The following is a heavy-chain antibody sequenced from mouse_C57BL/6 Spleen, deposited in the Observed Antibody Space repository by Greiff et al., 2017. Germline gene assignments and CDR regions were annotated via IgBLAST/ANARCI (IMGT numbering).Heavy chain of an antibody. CDR2: IDPSDSYT. Sequence: QVQLQQPGAELVKPGASVKLSCKASGYTFTSYWMQWVKQRPGQGLEWIGEIDPSDSYTNYNQKFKGKATLTVDTSSSKAYMQLSSLTSEDSAVYYCAGNLFAYWGQGTLVTVSA. D-gene: IGHD4-1*02. CDR1: GYTFTSYW. CDR3: AGNLFAY. J-gene: IGHJ3*01. V-gene: IGHV1-50*01.